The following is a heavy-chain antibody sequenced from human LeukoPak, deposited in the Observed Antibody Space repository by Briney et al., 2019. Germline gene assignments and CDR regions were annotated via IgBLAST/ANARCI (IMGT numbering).Heavy chain of an antibody. CDR3: ARDPQQLVRPWFDY. Sequence: PGGSLRLSCAASGFTFSSYSMNWARQAPGKGLEWVSYISSSSSTIYYADSVKGRFTISRDNAKNSLYLQMNSLRAEDTAVYYCARDPQQLVRPWFDYWGQGTLVTVSS. V-gene: IGHV3-48*01. CDR2: ISSSSSTI. D-gene: IGHD6-13*01. CDR1: GFTFSSYS. J-gene: IGHJ4*02.